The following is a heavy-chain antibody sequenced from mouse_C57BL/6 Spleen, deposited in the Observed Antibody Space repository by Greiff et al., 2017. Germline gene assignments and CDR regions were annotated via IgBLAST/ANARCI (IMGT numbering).Heavy chain of an antibody. CDR1: GYTFTSYW. CDR2: IYPGSGST. Sequence: QVQLQQPGAELVKPGASVKMSCKASGYTFTSYWITWVKQRPGQGLEWIGDIYPGSGSTNYNAKFKSTATLTVDTSSSTTYMQLSSLTSEDSAVCYCACYSYYYCGYWGQGPMVTVSA. CDR3: ACYSYYYCGY. V-gene: IGHV1-55*01. D-gene: IGHD2-12*01. J-gene: IGHJ3*02.